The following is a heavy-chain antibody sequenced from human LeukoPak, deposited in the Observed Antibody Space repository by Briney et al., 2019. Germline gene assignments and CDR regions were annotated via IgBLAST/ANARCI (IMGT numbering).Heavy chain of an antibody. CDR2: ISYDGVTK. CDR3: AKDRGSSSSAYGMDV. V-gene: IGHV3-30*18. Sequence: PGGSLRLSCAASGFTFSRYGMHWVRQAPGRGLEWVSLISYDGVTKYYADTMKGRFTISRDNSKNTLYVQMSSLRAEDTAVYYCAKDRGSSSSAYGMDVWGQGTTVTVSS. D-gene: IGHD6-13*01. J-gene: IGHJ6*02. CDR1: GFTFSRYG.